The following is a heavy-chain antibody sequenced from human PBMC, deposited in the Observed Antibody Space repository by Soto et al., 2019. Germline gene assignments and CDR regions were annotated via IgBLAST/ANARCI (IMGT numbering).Heavy chain of an antibody. J-gene: IGHJ5*02. Sequence: PSETLSLTCTVSGGSISSGNYYWGWIRQPPGKGLEWIGYIYYSGTTYYNPSLKSRVTMSVDTSKNQFSLKLSSVTAADTAVYYCARDVGYYYESSGYNWFDPWGQGTLVTVSS. D-gene: IGHD3-22*01. V-gene: IGHV4-30-4*01. CDR2: IYYSGTT. CDR1: GGSISSGNYY. CDR3: ARDVGYYYESSGYNWFDP.